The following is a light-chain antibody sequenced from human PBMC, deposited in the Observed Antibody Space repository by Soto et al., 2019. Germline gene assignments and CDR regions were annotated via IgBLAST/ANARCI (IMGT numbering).Light chain of an antibody. Sequence: DIQMTQFPSSLSASVRDRVTITCRASQSIRNYLNWYQQKPGKAPKLLIYAASSLQSGVPSRFSGRGSGTDFTLTISSLQPEDFATYYCQQSYSTPRITCGQGTSLEIK. V-gene: IGKV1-39*01. CDR1: QSIRNY. J-gene: IGKJ5*01. CDR2: AAS. CDR3: QQSYSTPRIT.